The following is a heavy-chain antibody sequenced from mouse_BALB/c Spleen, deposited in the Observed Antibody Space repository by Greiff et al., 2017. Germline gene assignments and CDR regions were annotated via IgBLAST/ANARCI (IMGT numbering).Heavy chain of an antibody. V-gene: IGHV1-9*01. J-gene: IGHJ4*01. CDR2: ILPGSGST. D-gene: IGHD2-14*01. Sequence: QVQLQQSGAELMKPGASVKISCKATGYTFSSYWIEWVKQRPGHGLEWIGEILPGSGSTNYNEKFKGKATFTADTSSNTAYMQLSSLTSEDSAVYYCASPRYDVDYYAMDYWGQGTSVTVSS. CDR1: GYTFSSYW. CDR3: ASPRYDVDYYAMDY.